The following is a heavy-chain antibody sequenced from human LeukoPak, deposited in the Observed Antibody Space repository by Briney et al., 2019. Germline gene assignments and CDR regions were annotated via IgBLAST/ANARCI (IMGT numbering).Heavy chain of an antibody. D-gene: IGHD2-21*02. CDR1: GFIVSSNY. CDR3: ARGDVYFDY. CDR2: IYSGGRT. V-gene: IGHV3-53*01. Sequence: GGSLRLSCVASGFIVSSNYMSWVRQAPGKGLEWVSVIYSGGRTYYADSVKGRFTISRDNSKSTLYLQMNSLRAEDTAVYYCARGDVYFDYWGQGTLVTVSS. J-gene: IGHJ4*02.